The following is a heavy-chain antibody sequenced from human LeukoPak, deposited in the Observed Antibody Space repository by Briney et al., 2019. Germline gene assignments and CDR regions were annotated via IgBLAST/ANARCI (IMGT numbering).Heavy chain of an antibody. CDR2: ISGSGGST. V-gene: IGHV3-23*01. CDR3: ARDFGEWGSYFDY. Sequence: GGSLRLSCAASGFTFSSYAMSWVRQAPGKGLEWVSAISGSGGSTYYADSVKGRFTISRDNSKNTLYLQMNSLRAEDTAVYYCARDFGEWGSYFDYWGQGTLVTVSS. D-gene: IGHD3-16*01. J-gene: IGHJ4*02. CDR1: GFTFSSYA.